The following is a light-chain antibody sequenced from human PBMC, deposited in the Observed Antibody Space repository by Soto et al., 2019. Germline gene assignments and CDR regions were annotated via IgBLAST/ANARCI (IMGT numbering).Light chain of an antibody. CDR1: QSISNY. CDR2: DAS. V-gene: IGKV3-11*01. CDR3: QQRSNWPPLT. J-gene: IGKJ4*01. Sequence: EIVLTQSPATLSSSPGERATLSCRASQSISNYLVWYQQKPGQAPRLLIYDASTRSTGIPPSFSGSGSGTDFTLAISSLEPEDFAVYYCQQRSNWPPLTFGGGTKVEIK.